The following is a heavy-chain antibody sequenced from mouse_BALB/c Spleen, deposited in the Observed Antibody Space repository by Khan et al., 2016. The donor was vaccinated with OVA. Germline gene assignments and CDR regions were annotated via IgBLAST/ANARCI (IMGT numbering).Heavy chain of an antibody. CDR2: INPSNGYT. D-gene: IGHD2-14*01. CDR1: GYTFTSYT. Sequence: VQLQQSGAELARPGASVKMSCKASGYTFTSYTIHWIKLRPGQGLEWIGYINPSNGYTNYNQKFRDKATLTADKSSTTAYMKLSSLTYDDSAVYNCVRDGAYPRNDGWFAYWGQGTLVTVSA. J-gene: IGHJ3*01. CDR3: VRDGAYPRNDGWFAY. V-gene: IGHV1-4*01.